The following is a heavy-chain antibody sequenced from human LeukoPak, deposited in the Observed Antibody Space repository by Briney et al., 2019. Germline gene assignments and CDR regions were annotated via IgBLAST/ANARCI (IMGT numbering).Heavy chain of an antibody. V-gene: IGHV4-30-4*01. Sequence: SQTLSLTCTVSGGSISSGDYYWRWIRQPPGKGLERIAYIYYSGSTYNNPSLKSLVTMSADTSKNQLSLKLGSVTAADTAVYYCARPYYYDSRIDPWGQGILVTVSS. CDR1: GGSISSGDYY. CDR2: IYYSGST. CDR3: ARPYYYDSRIDP. J-gene: IGHJ5*02. D-gene: IGHD3-22*01.